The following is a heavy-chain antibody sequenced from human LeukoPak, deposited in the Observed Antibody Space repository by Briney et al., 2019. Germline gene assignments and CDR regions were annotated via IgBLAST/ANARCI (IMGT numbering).Heavy chain of an antibody. V-gene: IGHV4-59*01. D-gene: IGHD3-3*01. CDR2: IYYSGST. J-gene: IGHJ6*03. CDR3: AGDSADYDFWSGSYYYYYMDV. CDR1: GGSISSYY. Sequence: SETLSLTCTVSGGSISSYYWSWIRQPPGKGLEWIGYIYYSGSTNYNPSLKSRVTISVDTSKNQFSLKLSSVTAADTAVYYCAGDSADYDFWSGSYYYYYMDVWGKGTTVTVSS.